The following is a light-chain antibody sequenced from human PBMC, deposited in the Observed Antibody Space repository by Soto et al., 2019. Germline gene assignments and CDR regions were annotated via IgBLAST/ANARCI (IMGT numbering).Light chain of an antibody. J-gene: IGLJ1*01. CDR1: SSDVGGHNY. V-gene: IGLV2-14*01. Sequence: QSALTQPASVSGSPGQSITISCTGTSSDVGGHNYVSWYQQYPGKAPKVMIYDVTNRPSGVSNRFSGSRSGNTASLTISGLQAEDEADYYCCSFTTSSTYVFGTGTKLTVL. CDR2: DVT. CDR3: CSFTTSSTYV.